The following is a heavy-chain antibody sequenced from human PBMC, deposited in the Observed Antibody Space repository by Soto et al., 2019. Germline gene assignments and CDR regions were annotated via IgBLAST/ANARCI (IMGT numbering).Heavy chain of an antibody. CDR1: GFTFSSYG. CDR2: IWYDGSNK. D-gene: IGHD1-7*01. CDR3: ARQLELTDY. J-gene: IGHJ4*02. Sequence: QVQLVESGGGVVQPGRSLRLSCAASGFTFSSYGMHWVRQAPGKGLEWVAVIWYDGSNKYYADSVKGRFTISRDNSKNTLYLQMNRLRAEDTAVYYCARQLELTDYWGQGTLVTVSS. V-gene: IGHV3-33*01.